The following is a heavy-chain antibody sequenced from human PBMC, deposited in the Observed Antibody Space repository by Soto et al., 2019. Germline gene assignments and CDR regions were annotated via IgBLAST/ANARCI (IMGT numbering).Heavy chain of an antibody. CDR2: IIPILGIA. J-gene: IGHJ5*02. D-gene: IGHD3-10*01. CDR1: GGTFSSYT. CDR3: ARDRITMVREYNWFDP. Sequence: QVQLVQSGAEVKKPGSSVKVSCKASGGTFSSYTISWVRQAPGQGLEWMGRIIPILGIANYAQKFQGRVTINXXKXTXXAYMELSSLRSEDTAVYYCARDRITMVREYNWFDPWGQGTLVTVSS. V-gene: IGHV1-69*08.